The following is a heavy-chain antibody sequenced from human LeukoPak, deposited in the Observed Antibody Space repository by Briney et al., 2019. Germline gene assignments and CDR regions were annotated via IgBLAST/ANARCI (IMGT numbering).Heavy chain of an antibody. CDR3: ARGFIAAAWGSYYFDY. CDR2: IKQDGSEK. CDR1: GFTFSYAW. D-gene: IGHD6-13*01. J-gene: IGHJ4*02. Sequence: GGSLRLSCAASGFTFSYAWMTWVRQAPGKGLEWVANIKQDGSEKYYVDSVKGRFTISRDNAKNSLYLQMNSLRAEDTAVYYCARGFIAAAWGSYYFDYWGQGTLVTVSS. V-gene: IGHV3-7*03.